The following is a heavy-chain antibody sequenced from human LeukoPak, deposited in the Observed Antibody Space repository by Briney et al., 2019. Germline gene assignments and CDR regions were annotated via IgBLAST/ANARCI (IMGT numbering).Heavy chain of an antibody. D-gene: IGHD3-9*01. V-gene: IGHV3-74*01. CDR1: GFSFSNYW. CDR3: ARGILTDYRTNLDY. J-gene: IGHJ4*02. CDR2: INSDGSRT. Sequence: GGSLRLSCAASGFSFSNYWMHWVRQAPGKGLVWVSRINSDGSRTSYADSVKGRFTISRDNAENTLYLQMNSLRAEDTAIYYCARGILTDYRTNLDYWGQGSLVTVSS.